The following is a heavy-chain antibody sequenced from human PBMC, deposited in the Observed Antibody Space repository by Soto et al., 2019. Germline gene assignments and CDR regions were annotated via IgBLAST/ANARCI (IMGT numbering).Heavy chain of an antibody. D-gene: IGHD1-26*01. CDR2: ISSSSSYT. CDR1: GFTFSDYY. V-gene: IGHV3-11*06. J-gene: IGHJ6*02. Sequence: QVQLVESGGGLVKPGGSLRLSCAASGFTFSDYYMSWIRQAPGKGLEWVSYISSSSSYTNYADSVKGRFTISRDNAKNSLYLQMNSLRAEDTAVYYCARDPRERVGATTGVSYYYYYGMDVWGQGTTVTVSS. CDR3: ARDPRERVGATTGVSYYYYYGMDV.